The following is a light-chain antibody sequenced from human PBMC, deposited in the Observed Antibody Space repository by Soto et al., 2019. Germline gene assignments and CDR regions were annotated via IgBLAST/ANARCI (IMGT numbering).Light chain of an antibody. Sequence: DIQMTQSPFSLSASVGDRVTITCRSSRSVSTYLHWYQQKPGKAPKLLIYSASILQSGVPSRFSGSGSGTDFTLAISGLQDEDFATYYCQQSYNTRYTFGQGTKREMK. J-gene: IGKJ2*01. V-gene: IGKV1-39*01. CDR3: QQSYNTRYT. CDR2: SAS. CDR1: RSVSTY.